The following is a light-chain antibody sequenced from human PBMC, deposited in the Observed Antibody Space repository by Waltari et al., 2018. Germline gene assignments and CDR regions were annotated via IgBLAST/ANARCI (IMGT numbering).Light chain of an antibody. CDR1: HRLSGN. CDR3: QQYQNWPRWT. Sequence: EIVMTQSPATLSVSPGERATLSCRASHRLSGNLAWYQQKPGHAPRPLMYDVSTRATGVPARFSGSESGTEFTLTISSIQSEDFAIYYCQQYQNWPRWTFGQGTKVDIK. V-gene: IGKV3-15*01. J-gene: IGKJ1*01. CDR2: DVS.